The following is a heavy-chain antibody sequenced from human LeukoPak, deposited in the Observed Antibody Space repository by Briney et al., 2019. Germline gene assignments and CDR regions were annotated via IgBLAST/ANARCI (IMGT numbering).Heavy chain of an antibody. V-gene: IGHV3-21*01. D-gene: IGHD2-2*01. CDR2: ISSGSTYI. Sequence: RGSLRLSCAASGFTFSAYIMSWVRQAPGKGLEWVSSISSGSTYIYDADSLKDRFTISRDNTKNSLYLQMSSLRAEDTAVYYCARERTCSSASCPLDVWGQGTTVTVSS. CDR3: ARERTCSSASCPLDV. J-gene: IGHJ6*02. CDR1: GFTFSAYI.